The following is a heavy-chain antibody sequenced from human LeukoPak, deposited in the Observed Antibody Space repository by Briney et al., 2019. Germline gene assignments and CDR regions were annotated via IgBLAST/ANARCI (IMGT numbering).Heavy chain of an antibody. D-gene: IGHD3-22*01. Sequence: ASVKVSCKASGYTFTSYDINWVRQATGQGLEWMGWMNPNSGNTGYAQKFQGRVTMTRNTSISTAYMELGSLRSDDTAVYYCARGLYYYDSSGYYPHGNDYWGQGTLVTVSS. CDR3: ARGLYYYDSSGYYPHGNDY. CDR1: GYTFTSYD. J-gene: IGHJ4*02. CDR2: MNPNSGNT. V-gene: IGHV1-8*01.